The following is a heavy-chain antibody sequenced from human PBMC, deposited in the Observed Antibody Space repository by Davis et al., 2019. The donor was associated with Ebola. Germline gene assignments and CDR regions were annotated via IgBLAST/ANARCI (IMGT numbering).Heavy chain of an antibody. CDR2: INHSGKT. CDR1: GESFSGYY. V-gene: IGHV4-34*01. Sequence: PSETLSLTCAVYGESFSGYYWNWIRQPPGKGLEWIGEINHSGKTNYNPSLKSRVTISVETSKNQFSLKLCSVTAADTAVYYCARGGGVYTISTYYYGMDVWGQGTTVTVSS. D-gene: IGHD2-8*01. CDR3: ARGGGVYTISTYYYGMDV. J-gene: IGHJ6*02.